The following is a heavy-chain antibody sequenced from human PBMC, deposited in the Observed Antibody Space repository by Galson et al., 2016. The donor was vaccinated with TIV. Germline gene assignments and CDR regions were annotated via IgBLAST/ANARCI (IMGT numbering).Heavy chain of an antibody. CDR2: INPITGIT. V-gene: IGHV1-46*01. CDR3: ARWFDSSGYYYFDY. CDR1: GYTFTRHY. J-gene: IGHJ4*02. D-gene: IGHD3-22*01. Sequence: SVKVSCKASGYTFTRHYMHWVRQAPGQGPEWMGIINPITGITTYAQNFQGRVTMTRDTSTSTVQMELSSLRSEDTAVYYCARWFDSSGYYYFDYWGQGSLITVSS.